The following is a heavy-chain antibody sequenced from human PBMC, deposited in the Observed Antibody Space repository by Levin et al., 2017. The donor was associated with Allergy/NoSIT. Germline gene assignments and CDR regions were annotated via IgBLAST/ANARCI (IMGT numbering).Heavy chain of an antibody. Sequence: PPGSLRLSCAASGFTFSSYAMSWVRQAPGKGLEWVSSISGSGGSTYYADSVPVLFPISRDNSKNTLYLQMNSLRAEDTAVYYCEKDPISSWGPGDYYLEYWGQGTLVTVSS. V-gene: IGHV3-23*01. CDR2: ISGSGGST. CDR3: EKDPISSWGPGDYYLEY. CDR1: GFTFSSYA. D-gene: IGHD6-13*01. J-gene: IGHJ4*02.